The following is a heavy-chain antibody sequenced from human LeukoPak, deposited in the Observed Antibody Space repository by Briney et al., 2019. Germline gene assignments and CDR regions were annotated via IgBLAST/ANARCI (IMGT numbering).Heavy chain of an antibody. D-gene: IGHD6-13*01. Sequence: GGSLRLSCSASGFTFSSYWMHWVRQAPGKGLVWVSRINSDGSNTIYADSVKDRFTISRDNAKNTLYLQMNGLRDEDTAIYYCARDGITAAGTVFDLDYWGQGTLVTVSS. CDR1: GFTFSSYW. CDR2: INSDGSNT. J-gene: IGHJ4*02. V-gene: IGHV3-74*01. CDR3: ARDGITAAGTVFDLDY.